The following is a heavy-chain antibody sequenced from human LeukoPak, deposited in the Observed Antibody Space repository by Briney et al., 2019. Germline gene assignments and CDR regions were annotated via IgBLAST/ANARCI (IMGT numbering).Heavy chain of an antibody. J-gene: IGHJ4*02. CDR1: GFTFSSYG. D-gene: IGHD2-15*01. Sequence: GGSLRLSCAASGFTFSSYGMSWVRQAPAKGLEWVSAISGSGGSTYYADSVKGRFTISRDNSKNTLYLQMNSLRAEDTAVYYCAKEGSSGGYYFDYWGQGTLVTVSS. CDR2: ISGSGGST. V-gene: IGHV3-23*01. CDR3: AKEGSSGGYYFDY.